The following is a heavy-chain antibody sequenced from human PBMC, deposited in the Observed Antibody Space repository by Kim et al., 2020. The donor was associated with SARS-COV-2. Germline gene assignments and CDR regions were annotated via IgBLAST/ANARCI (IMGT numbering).Heavy chain of an antibody. CDR3: AREGTYYDILTGAFDI. Sequence: SETLSLTCTVSGGSISSGGYYWSWIRQHPGKGLEWIGYIYYSGSTYYNPSLKSRVTISVDTSKNQFSLKLSSVTAADTAVYYCAREGTYYDILTGAFDIWGQGTMVTVSS. J-gene: IGHJ3*02. CDR2: IYYSGST. D-gene: IGHD3-9*01. V-gene: IGHV4-31*03. CDR1: GGSISSGGYY.